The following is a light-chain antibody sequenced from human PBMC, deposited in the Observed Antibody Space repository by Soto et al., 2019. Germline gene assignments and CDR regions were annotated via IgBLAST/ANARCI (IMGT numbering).Light chain of an antibody. CDR1: SGDIGAFKY. J-gene: IGLJ1*01. CDR3: SSYTSANTLL. V-gene: IGLV2-14*01. Sequence: QSVLTQPASVSGSPGQSITICCTGTSGDIGAFKYVSWYQQEPGNAPKLLNYEVSRRPSGISNRFSGSRSGNTASLTISGLQAEDETDYYCSSYTSANTLLFGTGTKLTVL. CDR2: EVS.